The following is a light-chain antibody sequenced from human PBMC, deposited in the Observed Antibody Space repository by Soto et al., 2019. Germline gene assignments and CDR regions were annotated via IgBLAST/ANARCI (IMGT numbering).Light chain of an antibody. CDR2: DDS. Sequence: QSVLTQPPSVSAAPGQKVTISFSGSSSNIGGNSVSWYQQLPGTAPKLLIYDDSKRPSGIPDRFSGSKSGTSATLGITGFQTGDEADYYCGSWDSSLSAYVFGTGTKVTVL. CDR1: SSNIGGNS. J-gene: IGLJ1*01. V-gene: IGLV1-51*01. CDR3: GSWDSSLSAYV.